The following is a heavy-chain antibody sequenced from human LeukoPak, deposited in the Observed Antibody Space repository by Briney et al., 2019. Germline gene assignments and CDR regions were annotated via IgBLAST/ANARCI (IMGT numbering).Heavy chain of an antibody. CDR2: IHYSGNT. Sequence: SETLSLTCTVSGGSISSSYWSWIRQPPGKGLEWIGCIHYSGNTNYNPSLKSRVTISIDTSKNQFSLKLSSVTAADTAVYYCASSHPHDSSGYYNYWGQGSLVTVSS. CDR3: ASSHPHDSSGYYNY. V-gene: IGHV4-59*01. CDR1: GGSISSSY. J-gene: IGHJ4*02. D-gene: IGHD3-22*01.